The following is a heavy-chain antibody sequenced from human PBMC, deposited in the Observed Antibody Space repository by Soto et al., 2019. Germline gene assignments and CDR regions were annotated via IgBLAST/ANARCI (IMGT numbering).Heavy chain of an antibody. Sequence: QLQLQESGPGLVKPSETLSLTCTVSGGSISSSRYYWGWIRQPPGKGLEWIGSIYYSGSTYYNPSLKSRVTISVDTSKNQFSLKLSSVTAADTAVYYCARTGDSGSKLFDYWGQGTLVTVSS. CDR3: ARTGDSGSKLFDY. CDR2: IYYSGST. CDR1: GGSISSSRYY. J-gene: IGHJ4*02. D-gene: IGHD5-12*01. V-gene: IGHV4-39*01.